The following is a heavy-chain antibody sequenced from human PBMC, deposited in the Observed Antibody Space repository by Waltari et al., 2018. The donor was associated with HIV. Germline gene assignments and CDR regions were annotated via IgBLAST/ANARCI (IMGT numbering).Heavy chain of an antibody. V-gene: IGHV3-21*01. J-gene: IGHJ4*02. Sequence: EVHLVESGGGLVKPGGSLRLSCATSGFTFSSYSMNWVRQAPGKGLGGVSSISSSRTYIYYADSVKGRFTISRDKSKNTLYLQMNSLRTEDTAVYYCAKDTSGWFNGLGYWGQGTLVTVSS. CDR3: AKDTSGWFNGLGY. CDR2: ISSSRTYI. D-gene: IGHD6-19*01. CDR1: GFTFSSYS.